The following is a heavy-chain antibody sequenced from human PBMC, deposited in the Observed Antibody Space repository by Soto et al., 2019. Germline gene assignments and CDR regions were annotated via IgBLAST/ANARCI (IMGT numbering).Heavy chain of an antibody. J-gene: IGHJ6*03. V-gene: IGHV4-59*08. CDR1: GGSISSYY. CDR3: ARRRAVPAAVYYYYYYMDV. Sequence: SETLSLTCTVSGGSISSYYWSWIRQPPGKGLEWIGYIYYSGSTNYNPSLKSRVTISVDTSKNQFSLKLSSVTAADTAVYYCARRRAVPAAVYYYYYYMDVWGKGTTVTVSS. D-gene: IGHD2-2*01. CDR2: IYYSGST.